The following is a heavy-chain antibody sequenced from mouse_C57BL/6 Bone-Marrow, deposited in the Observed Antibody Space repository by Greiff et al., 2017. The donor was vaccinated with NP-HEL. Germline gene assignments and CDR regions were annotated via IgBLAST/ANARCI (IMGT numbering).Heavy chain of an antibody. D-gene: IGHD3-2*02. CDR3: AIGYDYAMDY. J-gene: IGHJ4*01. CDR1: GYAFSSYW. Sequence: QVQLQQSGAELVKPGASVKISCKASGYAFSSYWMNWVKQRPGKGLEWIGQIYPGDGDTNYNGKFKGKATLNANKSSSTAYMQLSSLTSDDSAVYFCAIGYDYAMDYWGQGTSVTVSS. CDR2: IYPGDGDT. V-gene: IGHV1-80*01.